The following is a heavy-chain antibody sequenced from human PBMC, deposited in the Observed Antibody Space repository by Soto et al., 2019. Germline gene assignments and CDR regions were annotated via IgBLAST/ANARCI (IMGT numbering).Heavy chain of an antibody. D-gene: IGHD3-22*01. J-gene: IGHJ4*02. V-gene: IGHV3-23*01. Sequence: EVQLLESGGGLVQPGGSLRLSCAASGLTFSSYAMSWVRQAPGKGLEWVSAISGSGGSTYYADSVKGRFTISRDNSKNTLYLQMNSLRAEDTAVYYCAKDPLTEVTYYYDSSGYYQFDYWGQGTLVTVSS. CDR2: ISGSGGST. CDR1: GLTFSSYA. CDR3: AKDPLTEVTYYYDSSGYYQFDY.